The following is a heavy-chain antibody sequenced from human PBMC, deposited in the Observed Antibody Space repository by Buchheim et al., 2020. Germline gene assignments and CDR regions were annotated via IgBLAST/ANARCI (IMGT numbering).Heavy chain of an antibody. CDR3: AREVRGLDY. D-gene: IGHD3-10*01. Sequence: QVQLQESGPGLVKPSETLSLTCSVSGGSISSYYWNWVRQPPGRGLEWIGYVYSGGTTNYNPSLESRVTISIDTSQNQFSLKLRAVTAADTAIYYCAREVRGLDYWGQGTL. CDR1: GGSISSYY. V-gene: IGHV4-59*01. CDR2: VYSGGTT. J-gene: IGHJ4*02.